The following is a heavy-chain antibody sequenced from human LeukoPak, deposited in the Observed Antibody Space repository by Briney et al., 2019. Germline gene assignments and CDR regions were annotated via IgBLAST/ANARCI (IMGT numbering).Heavy chain of an antibody. Sequence: PGGSLRVSCAASGFTFSSFLFHGVRQVPGRGLVWVSRINPDSRITTYAGSVKGRFAISKDNSKSTLYMQMNSLRLDDTAVCSCAKERADYVYYYDSSGYEFAYWGQGTLVTVSS. CDR2: INPDSRIT. D-gene: IGHD3-22*01. V-gene: IGHV3-74*01. J-gene: IGHJ4*02. CDR1: GFTFSSFL. CDR3: AKERADYVYYYDSSGYEFAY.